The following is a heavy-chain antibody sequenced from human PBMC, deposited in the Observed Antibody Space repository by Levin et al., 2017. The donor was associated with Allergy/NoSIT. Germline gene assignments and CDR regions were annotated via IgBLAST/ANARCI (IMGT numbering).Heavy chain of an antibody. Sequence: SETLSLTCTVSGGSISSSSYYWGWIRQPPGKGLEWIGSIYYSGSTYYNPSLKSRVTISVDTSKNQFSLKLSSVTAADTAVYYCARGGYYFDYWGQGTLVTVSS. CDR3: ARGGYYFDY. V-gene: IGHV4-39*07. CDR1: GGSISSSSYY. J-gene: IGHJ4*02. CDR2: IYYSGST.